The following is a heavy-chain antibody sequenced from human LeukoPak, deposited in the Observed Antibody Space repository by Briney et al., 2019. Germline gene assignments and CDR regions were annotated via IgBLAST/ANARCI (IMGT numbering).Heavy chain of an antibody. CDR1: GGSFSGYY. Sequence: PSETLSLTCAVYGGSFSGYYWSWIRQPPGKGLEWIGEINHSGSTNYNPSLKSRVTISVDTSKNQFSLKLSSVTAADTAVYYCARPAKGSWGRYFDYWGQGTLVTVSS. CDR2: INHSGST. CDR3: ARPAKGSWGRYFDY. D-gene: IGHD1-26*01. J-gene: IGHJ4*02. V-gene: IGHV4-34*01.